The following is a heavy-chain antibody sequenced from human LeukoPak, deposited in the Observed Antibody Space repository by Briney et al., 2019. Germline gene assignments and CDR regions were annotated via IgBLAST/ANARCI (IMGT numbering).Heavy chain of an antibody. D-gene: IGHD3-10*01. CDR3: ARRYYYGSGSPEY. Sequence: SETLSLTCAVSGDSISTSAYYWDWSRQPPGKGLEWIGNIYYDGNTRYNPSLKSRVTISVDRSKNQFSLKLSSVTAADTAVYYCARRYYYGSGSPEYWGQGSLSQSPQ. CDR1: GDSISTSAYY. V-gene: IGHV4-39*01. J-gene: IGHJ4*02. CDR2: IYYDGNT.